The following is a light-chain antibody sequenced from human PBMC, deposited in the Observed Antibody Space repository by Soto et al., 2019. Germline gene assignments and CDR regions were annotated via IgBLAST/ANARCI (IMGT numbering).Light chain of an antibody. CDR1: QTISSW. CDR2: KAS. CDR3: QQANSFPVT. Sequence: DIQMTQSPSTLSGSXXXXXTXTXRASQTISSWLAWYQQKPGKAPKLLIYKASTLKSGVPSRFSGSGSGTDFTLTISSLQPEDFATYYCQQANSFPVTFGQGTKVDIK. V-gene: IGKV1-5*03. J-gene: IGKJ1*01.